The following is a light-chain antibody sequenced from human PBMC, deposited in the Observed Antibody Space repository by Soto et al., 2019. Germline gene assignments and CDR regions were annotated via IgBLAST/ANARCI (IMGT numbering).Light chain of an antibody. V-gene: IGKV3-15*01. CDR2: GAS. CDR3: QQYNNWPPYT. CDR1: QSVSNN. J-gene: IGKJ2*01. Sequence: EIVMTQSPATLSVSPGERVTLSCRASQSVSNNLAWYQQKPGQAPRLLMYGASTRATGIPVRFSGSGSGTEFNLTISGLQSEDFAVYYCQQYNNWPPYTFGQGTKLEIK.